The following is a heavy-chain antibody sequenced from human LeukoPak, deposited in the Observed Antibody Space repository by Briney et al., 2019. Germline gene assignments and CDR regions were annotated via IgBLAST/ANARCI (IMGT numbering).Heavy chain of an antibody. CDR1: GGSISSGSYY. Sequence: TSETLSLTCTVSGGSISSGSYYWSWIPQPAGKGLEWIGRIYTSGSTNYNPSLKSRVTISVDTSKSQFSLKLSSVTAADTAVYYCARGARESSVVGATIFVWAAQSPFFDYWGQGTLVTVSS. CDR2: IYTSGST. V-gene: IGHV4-61*02. D-gene: IGHD1-26*01. J-gene: IGHJ4*02. CDR3: ARGARESSVVGATIFVWAAQSPFFDY.